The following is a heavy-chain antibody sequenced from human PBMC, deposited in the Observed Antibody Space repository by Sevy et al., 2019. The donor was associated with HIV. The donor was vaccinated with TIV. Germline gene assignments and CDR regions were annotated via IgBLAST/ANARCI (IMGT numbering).Heavy chain of an antibody. CDR3: ARADCGADCYLAYWFDP. J-gene: IGHJ5*02. CDR1: GYTFTNYY. D-gene: IGHD2-21*02. Sequence: ASVKVSCKASGYTFTNYYIHWVRQAPGQRLEWMGIIDPNNNFTSNAQKLQGRVTLTRHTSTSTVYLQLSSLSSEATDTSFCARADCGADCYLAYWFDPWGQGTLVTVSS. V-gene: IGHV1-46*01. CDR2: IDPNNNFT.